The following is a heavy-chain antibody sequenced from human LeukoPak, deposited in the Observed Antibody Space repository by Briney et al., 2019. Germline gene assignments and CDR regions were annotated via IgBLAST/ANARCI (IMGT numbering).Heavy chain of an antibody. V-gene: IGHV4-59*08. CDR3: ARHRVVTTQYYYMDV. CDR1: GGSFSGYY. CDR2: IYYSGST. Sequence: PSETLSLTCAVYGGSFSGYYWSWIRQPPGKGLEWIGYIYYSGSTNYNPPLKSRVTISVDTSKNQFSLKLSSVTAADTAVYYCARHRVVTTQYYYMDVWGKGTTVTVSS. D-gene: IGHD2-21*02. J-gene: IGHJ6*03.